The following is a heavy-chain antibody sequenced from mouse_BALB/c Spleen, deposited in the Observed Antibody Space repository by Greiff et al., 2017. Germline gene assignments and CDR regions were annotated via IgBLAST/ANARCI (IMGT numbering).Heavy chain of an antibody. D-gene: IGHD2-1*01. Sequence: DVKLVESGGGLVQPGGSRKLSCAASGFTFSSFGMHWVRQAPEKGLEWVAYISSGSSTIYYADTVKGRFTISRDNPKNTLFLQMTSLRSEDTAMYYCARGDGNYEAMDDWGQGTSVTVSS. CDR3: ARGDGNYEAMDD. CDR2: ISSGSSTI. J-gene: IGHJ4*01. V-gene: IGHV5-17*02. CDR1: GFTFSSFG.